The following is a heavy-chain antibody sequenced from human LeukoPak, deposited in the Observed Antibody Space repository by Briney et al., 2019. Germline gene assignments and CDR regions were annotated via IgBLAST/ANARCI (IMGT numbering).Heavy chain of an antibody. J-gene: IGHJ4*02. V-gene: IGHV4-39*01. CDR3: ARIDSGY. D-gene: IGHD3-10*01. CDR1: GGSTSSSSYY. Sequence: PSETLSLTCTVSGGSTSSSSYYWGWIRQPPGKGLEWIGSIYYSGSTYYNPSLTSRVTISVDTPTNQFSLKLSSATAADTAVYYCARIDSGYWGQGTLVTVSS. CDR2: IYYSGST.